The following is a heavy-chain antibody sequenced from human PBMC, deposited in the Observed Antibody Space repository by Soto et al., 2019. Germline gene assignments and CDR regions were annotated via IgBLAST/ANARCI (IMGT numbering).Heavy chain of an antibody. CDR2: ISWDGGST. CDR1: GFTFDDYT. CDR3: AKGGYSYGYGRHYFDY. V-gene: IGHV3-43*01. J-gene: IGHJ4*02. D-gene: IGHD5-18*01. Sequence: GGSLRLSCAASGFTFDDYTMHWVRQAPGKGLEWVSLISWDGGSTYYADSVKGRFTISRDNSKNSLYLQMNSLRTEDTALYYCAKGGYSYGYGRHYFDYWGQGTLVTVSS.